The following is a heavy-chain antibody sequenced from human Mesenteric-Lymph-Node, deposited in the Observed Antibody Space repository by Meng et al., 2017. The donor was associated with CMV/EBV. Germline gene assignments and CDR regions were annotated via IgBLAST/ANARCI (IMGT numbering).Heavy chain of an antibody. V-gene: IGHV3-74*01. CDR1: GFRLSKSS. D-gene: IGHD3-10*01. CDR3: ARDDGSGSPFDY. CDR2: INGDGSRT. Sequence: SNAVSGFRLSKSSMHWVRQAPGRGVVWVALINGDGSRTSYAASVKGRFTISRDNAKNTLYLHMNSLRGDDTATYYCARDDGSGSPFDYWGQGTLVTVSS. J-gene: IGHJ4*02.